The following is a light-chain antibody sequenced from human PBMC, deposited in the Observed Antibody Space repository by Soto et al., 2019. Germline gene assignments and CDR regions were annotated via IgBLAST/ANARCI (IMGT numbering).Light chain of an antibody. J-gene: IGKJ4*01. CDR1: QSLLHSNGYNY. CDR2: LGS. CDR3: MQALQTPH. Sequence: DIVMTQSPLSLPVTPGEPASISCRSSQSLLHSNGYNYLDWYLQRQGQSPQLLIYLGSNRASEVPDRFSGSGSGTDFTLKISRVEAEDVGVYYCMQALQTPHFGGGTKVEIK. V-gene: IGKV2-28*01.